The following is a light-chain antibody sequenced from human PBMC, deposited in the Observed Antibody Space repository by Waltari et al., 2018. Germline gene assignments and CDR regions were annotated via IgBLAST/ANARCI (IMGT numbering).Light chain of an antibody. CDR2: NNN. V-gene: IGLV1-44*01. CDR1: SSNIGRDI. CDR3: AAWDDSLNGVV. Sequence: QSVLTRSPSASGTSGQRVTISCSGSSSNIGRDIVNWYRHLPGTAPKLLIYNNNQRPSGVPDRFSGSKSGTSASLAISGLQSEDEADYYCAAWDDSLNGVVFGGGTKLSVL. J-gene: IGLJ2*01.